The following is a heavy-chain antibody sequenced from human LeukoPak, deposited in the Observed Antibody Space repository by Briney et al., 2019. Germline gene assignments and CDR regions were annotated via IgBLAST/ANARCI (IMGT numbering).Heavy chain of an antibody. Sequence: GGSLRLSCAASGFTFSDYTMNWVRQAPGKGLEWVSSISSTSDFISYADSVKGRFTISRDNAKNSLYLQMNSLRAEDTAVYYCAELGITMIGGVWGKGTTVTISS. CDR2: ISSTSDFI. J-gene: IGHJ6*04. CDR3: AELGITMIGGV. V-gene: IGHV3-21*01. CDR1: GFTFSDYT. D-gene: IGHD3-10*02.